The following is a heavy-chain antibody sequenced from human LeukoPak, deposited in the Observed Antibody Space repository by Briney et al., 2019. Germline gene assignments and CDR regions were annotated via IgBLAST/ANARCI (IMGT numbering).Heavy chain of an antibody. CDR1: GGTFSSYA. CDR3: ARAGGYYFYMDV. J-gene: IGHJ6*03. V-gene: IGHV1-69*05. CDR2: IIPIFGTT. D-gene: IGHD3-16*01. Sequence: SVKVSCKASGGTFSSYAISWVRQAPGQGLEWMGRIIPIFGTTNSAQKFHGRVTITTDESTSTAYMELSSLRSEETAVYYCARAGGYYFYMDVWGKGTTVTVPS.